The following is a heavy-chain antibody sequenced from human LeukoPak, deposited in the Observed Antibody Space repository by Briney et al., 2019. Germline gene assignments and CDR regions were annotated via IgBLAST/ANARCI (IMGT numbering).Heavy chain of an antibody. V-gene: IGHV1-24*01. J-gene: IGHJ6*03. Sequence: ASVKVSCKVSGYTLTELSMHWVRQAPGKGLEWMGGFDPEDGETIYAQKFQGRVTMTEDTSTDTAYMELSSLGSEDTAVYYCATGYIVVVPAAMFNGYYYYMDVWGKGTTVTVSS. CDR3: ATGYIVVVPAAMFNGYYYYMDV. CDR1: GYTLTELS. D-gene: IGHD2-2*01. CDR2: FDPEDGET.